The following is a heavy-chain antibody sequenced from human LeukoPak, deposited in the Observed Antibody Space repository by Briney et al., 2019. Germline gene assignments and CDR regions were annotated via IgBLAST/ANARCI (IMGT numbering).Heavy chain of an antibody. J-gene: IGHJ4*02. D-gene: IGHD2-2*02. V-gene: IGHV4-39*01. CDR1: GGSISSNSYY. Sequence: SETLSLTCTVSGGSISSNSYYWGWIRQPPGKGLEWIGAVYYTGTTYYNPSLKSRVTISVDTSKNQFSLKLSSVTAADTAVYYCARRIRSIPYCFDYWGQGTLVTVSS. CDR3: ARRIRSIPYCFDY. CDR2: VYYTGTT.